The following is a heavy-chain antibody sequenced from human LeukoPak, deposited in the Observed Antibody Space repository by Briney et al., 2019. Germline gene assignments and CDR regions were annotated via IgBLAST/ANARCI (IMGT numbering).Heavy chain of an antibody. V-gene: IGHV3-9*01. J-gene: IGHJ4*02. D-gene: IGHD5-12*01. CDR3: AKDRSGYSGYDWVVDY. Sequence: PGRSLRLSCAASGFTFDDYAMHWVRQAPGKGLEWVSGISWNSGSIGYADSVKGRFTISRDNAKNSLYLQMNSLRAEDTALYCCAKDRSGYSGYDWVVDYWGQGTLVTVSS. CDR1: GFTFDDYA. CDR2: ISWNSGSI.